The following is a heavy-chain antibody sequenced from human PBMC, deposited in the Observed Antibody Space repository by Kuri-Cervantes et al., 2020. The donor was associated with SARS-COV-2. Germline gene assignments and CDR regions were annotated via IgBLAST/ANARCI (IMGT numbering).Heavy chain of an antibody. CDR2: INPNSGGT. CDR3: ARARVVDFWSGYSGD. D-gene: IGHD3-3*01. J-gene: IGHJ4*02. CDR1: GYTFTGYY. V-gene: IGHV1-2*04. Sequence: ASVKVSCKASGYTFTGYYMHWVRQAPGQGLEWMGWINPNSGGTNYAQKFQGWVTMTRDTSISTAYMELSRLRSDDTAVDYCARARVVDFWSGYSGDWGQGNLVT.